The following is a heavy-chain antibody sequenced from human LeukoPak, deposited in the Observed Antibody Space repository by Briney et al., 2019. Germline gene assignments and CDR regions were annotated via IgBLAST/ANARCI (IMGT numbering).Heavy chain of an antibody. CDR2: IYYSGST. Sequence: PSETLSLTCTVSGGSISSYYWSWIRQPPGKGLEWLGYIYYSGSTNYNPSLKSRVTISVDTSKNQFSLKLSSVTAADTAVYYCARHNPYCSGGSCYDGGDYWGQGTLVTVSS. CDR3: ARHNPYCSGGSCYDGGDY. D-gene: IGHD2-15*01. V-gene: IGHV4-59*08. J-gene: IGHJ4*02. CDR1: GGSISSYY.